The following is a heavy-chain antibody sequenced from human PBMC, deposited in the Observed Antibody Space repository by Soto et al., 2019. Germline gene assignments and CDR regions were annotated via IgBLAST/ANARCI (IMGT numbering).Heavy chain of an antibody. CDR2: VNGDGSST. CDR3: AKRGADYADRLYYYMDV. Sequence: GGSMRLSCAASGFTFSSYAMSWVRQAPGKGLVWVSRVNGDGSSTFYADSVKGRFTISRDNAKNTVYLQMNSLRAEDTAVYYCAKRGADYADRLYYYMDVWGKGTTVTVSS. CDR1: GFTFSSYA. J-gene: IGHJ6*03. V-gene: IGHV3-74*01. D-gene: IGHD4-17*01.